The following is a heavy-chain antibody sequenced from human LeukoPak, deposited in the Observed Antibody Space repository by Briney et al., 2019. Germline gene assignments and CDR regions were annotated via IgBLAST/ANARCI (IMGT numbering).Heavy chain of an antibody. CDR3: ARATYSSGWDY. Sequence: PSETLSLTCTVSGGSISSYYWSWIRQPPGKGLEWIGYIYYSGSTNHNPSLKSRVTISVDTSKNQFSLKLSSVTAADTAVYYCARATYSSGWDYWGQGTLVTVSS. J-gene: IGHJ4*02. D-gene: IGHD6-19*01. V-gene: IGHV4-59*01. CDR2: IYYSGST. CDR1: GGSISSYY.